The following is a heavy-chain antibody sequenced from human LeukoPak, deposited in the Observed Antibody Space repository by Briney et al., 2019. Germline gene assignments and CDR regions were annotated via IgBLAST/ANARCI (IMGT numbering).Heavy chain of an antibody. J-gene: IGHJ3*02. V-gene: IGHV3-74*01. Sequence: PGGSLRLSCAASGFTFSTNWMYWVRQAPGKGLVWVSRINSDGRSIGYADSVKGRFTISRDNAYNTLYLQMNSLRAEDTALYYCARGGRVGDIFDIWGQGTMVRVSS. CDR1: GFTFSTNW. CDR2: INSDGRSI. CDR3: ARGGRVGDIFDI. D-gene: IGHD2-15*01.